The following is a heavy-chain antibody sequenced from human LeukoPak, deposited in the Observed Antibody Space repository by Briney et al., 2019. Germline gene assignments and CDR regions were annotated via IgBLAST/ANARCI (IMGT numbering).Heavy chain of an antibody. J-gene: IGHJ6*03. D-gene: IGHD2-15*01. CDR3: ARGRWAEDIVVVVAATRESYYYYYMDV. V-gene: IGHV1-69*01. CDR2: IIPIFGTA. CDR1: GGTFSSYA. Sequence: GSSVKVSCKASGGTFSSYAISWVRQAPGQGLEWMGGIIPIFGTANYAQKFQGRVTITADESTSTAYMELSSLRSEDTAVYYCARGRWAEDIVVVVAATRESYYYYYMDVWGKGTTVTISS.